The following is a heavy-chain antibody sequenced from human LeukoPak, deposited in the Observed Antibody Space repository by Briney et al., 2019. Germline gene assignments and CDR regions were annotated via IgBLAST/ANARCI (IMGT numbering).Heavy chain of an antibody. D-gene: IGHD3-10*01. Sequence: GGTLRLSCAASGFTFSSYGMTWVRQAPGKWLEWVGRIRSKANSYATAYAASVKGRFTISRDDSKNTAYLQMNSLRAEDTAVYYCAKDPTLDTYYYGSEYYFDYWGQGTLVTVSS. J-gene: IGHJ4*02. CDR2: IRSKANSYAT. CDR3: AKDPTLDTYYYGSEYYFDY. CDR1: GFTFSSYG. V-gene: IGHV3-73*01.